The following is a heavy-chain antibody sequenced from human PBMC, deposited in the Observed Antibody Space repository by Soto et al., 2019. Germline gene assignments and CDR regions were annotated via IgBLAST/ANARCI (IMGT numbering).Heavy chain of an antibody. D-gene: IGHD1-26*01. CDR3: AKKSPSSIQGWAFGMDV. V-gene: IGHV3-53*01. CDR1: GFSVTTNY. J-gene: IGHJ6*02. Sequence: GGGLIQPGGSLRLSCLASGFSVTTNYIIWVRQPPGKGLEWVSTTFTGGSTHYADSVKGRFSISRDNSKNTVYLQMNNLRVEDTAVYYCAKKSPSSIQGWAFGMDVWGQGTTVSVSS. CDR2: TFTGGST.